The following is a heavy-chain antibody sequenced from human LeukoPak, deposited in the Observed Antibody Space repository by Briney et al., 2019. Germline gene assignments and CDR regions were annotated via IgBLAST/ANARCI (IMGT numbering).Heavy chain of an antibody. CDR2: IYYSGST. V-gene: IGHV4-59*01. Sequence: SETLSLTSTVSGGSISSYYWSWIRQPPGKGLEWIGYIYYSGSTNYNPSLKSRVTISVDTSKTQFSLKLSSVTAADTAVYYCARAYCTNGVCIDGNFDYWGQGTLVTVSS. CDR1: GGSISSYY. CDR3: ARAYCTNGVCIDGNFDY. D-gene: IGHD2-8*01. J-gene: IGHJ4*02.